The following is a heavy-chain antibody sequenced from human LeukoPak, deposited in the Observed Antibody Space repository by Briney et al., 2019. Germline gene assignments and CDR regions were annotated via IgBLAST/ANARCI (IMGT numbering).Heavy chain of an antibody. CDR3: AREGRDFWSGSRGWFDP. D-gene: IGHD3-3*01. CDR1: GASISSDDYY. V-gene: IGHV4-30-4*01. Sequence: TLSLTCTVSGASISSDDYYWSWIRRPPGKGLKWIAYTHYSGSSFYNPSLKSRITISVDTSKNQFSLRLSSVTAADTAVYYCAREGRDFWSGSRGWFDPWGQGTLVTVSS. CDR2: THYSGSS. J-gene: IGHJ5*02.